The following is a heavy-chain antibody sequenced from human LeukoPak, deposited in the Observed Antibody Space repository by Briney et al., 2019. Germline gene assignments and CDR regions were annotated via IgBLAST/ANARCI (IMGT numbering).Heavy chain of an antibody. V-gene: IGHV3-21*01. CDR2: ISSSSSYI. Sequence: GGSLRLSCATSGFTFSSYGIHWVRQAPGKGLEWVSSISSSSSYIYYADSVKGRFTISRDNAKNSLYLQMNSLRAEDTAVYYCASETESYYFDYWGQGTLVTVSS. CDR1: GFTFSSYG. CDR3: ASETESYYFDY. D-gene: IGHD1-26*01. J-gene: IGHJ4*02.